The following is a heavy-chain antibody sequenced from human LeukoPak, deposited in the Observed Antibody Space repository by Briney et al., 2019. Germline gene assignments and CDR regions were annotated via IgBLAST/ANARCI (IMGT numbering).Heavy chain of an antibody. D-gene: IGHD1-7*01. J-gene: IGHJ4*02. CDR1: GGSFSGYY. V-gene: IGHV4-34*01. Sequence: PSETLSLTCAVYGGSFSGYYWSWIRQPPGKGLEWIGEINHSGSTNYNPSLKSRVTISVDTSKNQFSLKLSSVTAADTAVYYCAGGTRTGTNHYWGQGTLVTVSS. CDR2: INHSGST. CDR3: AGGTRTGTNHY.